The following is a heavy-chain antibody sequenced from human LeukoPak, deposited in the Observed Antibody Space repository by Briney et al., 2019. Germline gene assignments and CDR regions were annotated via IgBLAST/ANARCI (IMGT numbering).Heavy chain of an antibody. D-gene: IGHD2-15*01. CDR1: VDSISIGTYC. J-gene: IGHJ4*02. Sequence: SQTLSLTSTLSVDSISIGTYCGNWIRQHPGKGLEWIGYIYYSGSTYYTPSLKGRVTISRDTSKNQFSLKLSSVTAADTAVYYCARAGPDCSGGSCYGVFGLWGQGALVTVSS. CDR3: ARAGPDCSGGSCYGVFGL. V-gene: IGHV4-31*02. CDR2: IYYSGST.